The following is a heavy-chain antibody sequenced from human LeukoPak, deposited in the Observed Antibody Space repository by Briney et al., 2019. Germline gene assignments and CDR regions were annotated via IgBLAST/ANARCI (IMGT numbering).Heavy chain of an antibody. CDR3: ARSSGYYFEYFHH. J-gene: IGHJ1*01. D-gene: IGHD3-22*01. CDR2: IFYSGST. V-gene: IGHV4-39*07. CDR1: GGSISTSSYY. Sequence: SETLSLTCTVSGGSISTSSYYWGWVRQPPGKGLEWIGNIFYSGSTYYSPSLKSRVTISLDTSRNQFSLKLSSVTAADTAVYYCARSSGYYFEYFHHWGQGTLVTVSS.